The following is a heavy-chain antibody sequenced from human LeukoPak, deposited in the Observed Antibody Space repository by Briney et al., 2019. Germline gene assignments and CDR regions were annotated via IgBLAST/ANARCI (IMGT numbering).Heavy chain of an antibody. J-gene: IGHJ4*02. Sequence: GGSLRLSCAASGFTVSSNHMSWVRQAPGKGLEWFSVIYSGVTTYYADSVKARFTISRDKSSNTLYHQMNSLRAENTAVYYCAREISSGLAPLGYFDYWGQGTLVTVSS. CDR3: AREISSGLAPLGYFDY. V-gene: IGHV3-66*01. D-gene: IGHD6-19*01. CDR1: GFTVSSNH. CDR2: IYSGVTT.